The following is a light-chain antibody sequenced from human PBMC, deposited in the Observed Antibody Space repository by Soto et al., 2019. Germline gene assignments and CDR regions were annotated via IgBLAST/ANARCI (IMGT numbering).Light chain of an antibody. CDR3: QQYYSTPVT. Sequence: DIVMTQSPDSLAVSLGERATINCKSSQSVLYSSNNKNYLAWYQQKPGQPPKLLIYWASTRESGVPDRFSGSGSGTDFTLTISSLQAEDVAVYYCQQYYSTPVTVGGGTKVDIK. CDR2: WAS. V-gene: IGKV4-1*01. CDR1: QSVLYSSNNKNY. J-gene: IGKJ4*01.